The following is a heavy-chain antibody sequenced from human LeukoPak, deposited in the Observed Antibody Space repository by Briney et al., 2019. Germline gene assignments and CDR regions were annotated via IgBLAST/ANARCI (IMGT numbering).Heavy chain of an antibody. J-gene: IGHJ4*02. CDR1: GGSVTSTNW. V-gene: IGHV4-4*02. D-gene: IGHD3-3*01. CDR3: AREGGFYRPLDY. Sequence: KSSDTLSLTCDVSGGSVTSTNWWTWVRQPPGKGLDWIGEVHLDGRTNYNPSLKSRLIMSVDLPENHISLNLTSVTAADTAVYYCAREGGFYRPLDYSGQGTLVTVSS. CDR2: VHLDGRT.